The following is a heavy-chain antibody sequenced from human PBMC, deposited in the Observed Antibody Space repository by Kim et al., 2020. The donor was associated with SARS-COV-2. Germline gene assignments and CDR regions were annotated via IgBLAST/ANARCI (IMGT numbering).Heavy chain of an antibody. J-gene: IGHJ4*02. D-gene: IGHD3-10*01. Sequence: YAASVEGRFTVSREDSLNSVFLQINSLNTEDTAFYYCVRAKDYGNHYYFDYWGQGTLVTVSS. V-gene: IGHV3-72*01. CDR3: VRAKDYGNHYYFDY.